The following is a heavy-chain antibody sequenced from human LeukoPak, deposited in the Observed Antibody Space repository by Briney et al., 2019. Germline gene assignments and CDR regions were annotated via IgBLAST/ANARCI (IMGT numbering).Heavy chain of an antibody. J-gene: IGHJ4*02. CDR1: GFTVSSNY. CDR3: AKDRGSSGWYQYFDY. CDR2: IYSGGST. D-gene: IGHD6-19*01. Sequence: GGSLRLSCAASGFTVSSNYMSWVRQAPGKGLEWVSVIYSGGSTYYADSVKGRFTISRDNSKNTLYLQMNSLRAEDTAVYYCAKDRGSSGWYQYFDYWGQGTLVTVSS. V-gene: IGHV3-66*01.